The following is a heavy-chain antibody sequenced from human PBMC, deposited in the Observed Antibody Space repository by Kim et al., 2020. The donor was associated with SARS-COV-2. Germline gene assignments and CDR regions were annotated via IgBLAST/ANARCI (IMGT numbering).Heavy chain of an antibody. J-gene: IGHJ4*02. D-gene: IGHD6-19*01. V-gene: IGHV3-13*01. Sequence: PGSVKGRFTSSRENAKNSLYLQMNSLRAGDTAVYYCARAGSSSGWQTFDYWGQGTLGTVSS. CDR3: ARAGSSSGWQTFDY.